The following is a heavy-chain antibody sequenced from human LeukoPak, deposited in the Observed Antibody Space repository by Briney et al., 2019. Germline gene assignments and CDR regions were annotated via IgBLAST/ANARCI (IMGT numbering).Heavy chain of an antibody. CDR2: ISAYNGNT. CDR1: GYTFTSYG. V-gene: IGHV1-18*01. CDR3: ARDLFPYYYGSGSYPMTYGMDV. D-gene: IGHD3-10*01. Sequence: ASVKVSCKASGYTFTSYGISWVRQAPGQGLEWMGWISAYNGNTNYAQKLQGRVTMTTDTSTSTAYMELRSLRSDDTAVYYCARDLFPYYYGSGSYPMTYGMDVWGQGTTVTVSS. J-gene: IGHJ6*02.